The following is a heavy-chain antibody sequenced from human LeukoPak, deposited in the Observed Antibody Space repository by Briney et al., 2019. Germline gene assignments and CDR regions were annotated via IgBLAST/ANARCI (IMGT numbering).Heavy chain of an antibody. CDR1: GFTFSSYA. V-gene: IGHV3-23*01. Sequence: GGSLRLSCAASGFTFSSYAMSWVRQAPGKGLEWVSAISGSGGSTYYADSVEGRFTISRDNSKNTLYLQMNSLRAEDTAVYYCATHYYDSSGYYSPDYWGQGTLVTVSS. J-gene: IGHJ4*02. CDR2: ISGSGGST. D-gene: IGHD3-22*01. CDR3: ATHYYDSSGYYSPDY.